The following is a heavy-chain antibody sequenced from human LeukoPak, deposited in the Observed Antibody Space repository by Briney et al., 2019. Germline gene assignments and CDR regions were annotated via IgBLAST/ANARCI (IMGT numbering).Heavy chain of an antibody. J-gene: IGHJ4*02. CDR1: GFTFSSYS. D-gene: IGHD4-17*01. CDR2: ISSSSSYI. Sequence: KTGGSLRLSCAVSGFTFSSYSMNWVRQALGKGLEWVSSISSSSSYIYYADSVKGRFTISRDNAKNSLYLQMNSLRAEDTAVYYCARTFASDYGDYWFDYWGQGTLATVSS. CDR3: ARTFASDYGDYWFDY. V-gene: IGHV3-21*01.